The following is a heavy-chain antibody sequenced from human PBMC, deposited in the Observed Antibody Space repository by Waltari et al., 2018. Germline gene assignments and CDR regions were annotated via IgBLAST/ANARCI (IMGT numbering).Heavy chain of an antibody. J-gene: IGHJ6*02. Sequence: QVQLVQSGAEVKKPGSSVKVSCKASGGTFSSYAISWVRQAPGQGHEWMGGFDPEDGETIYVQKFQGRVTMTEDTSTDSAYMELSSLRSEDTAVYYCALFGYCTGGVCYRYYYYGMDVWGPGTTVTVSS. D-gene: IGHD2-8*02. CDR1: GGTFSSYA. CDR2: FDPEDGET. V-gene: IGHV1-24*01. CDR3: ALFGYCTGGVCYRYYYYGMDV.